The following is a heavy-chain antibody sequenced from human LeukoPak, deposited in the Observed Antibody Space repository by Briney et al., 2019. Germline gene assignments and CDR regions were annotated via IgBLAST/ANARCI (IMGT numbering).Heavy chain of an antibody. CDR1: GSTFDDYA. CDR3: AKDRYSSGRYYFDY. V-gene: IGHV3-9*01. J-gene: IGHJ4*02. D-gene: IGHD6-19*01. Sequence: GGSLRLSCAASGSTFDDYAMHWVRQAPGKGLEWVSGISWNSGSIGYADSVKGRFTISRDNAKNSLYLQMNSLRAEDTALYYCAKDRYSSGRYYFDYWGQGTLVTVSS. CDR2: ISWNSGSI.